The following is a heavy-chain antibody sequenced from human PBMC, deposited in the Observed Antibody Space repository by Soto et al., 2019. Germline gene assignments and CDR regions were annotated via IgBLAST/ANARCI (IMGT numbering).Heavy chain of an antibody. CDR3: ARGGDVLVPAAPDY. J-gene: IGHJ4*02. V-gene: IGHV3-21*01. Sequence: EVQLVESGGGLVKPGGSLRLSCAASGFTFSSYSMNWVRQAPGKGLEWVSSISSSSSYIYYADSVKGRFTISRDNAKNSIYLQMNSLRAEDTAVYYCARGGDVLVPAAPDYWGQGTLVTVSS. CDR2: ISSSSSYI. CDR1: GFTFSSYS. D-gene: IGHD2-2*01.